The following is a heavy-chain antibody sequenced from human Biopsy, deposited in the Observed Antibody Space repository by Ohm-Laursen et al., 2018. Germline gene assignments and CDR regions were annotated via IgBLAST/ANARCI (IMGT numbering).Heavy chain of an antibody. CDR3: ARGPHSGSHSCFDY. D-gene: IGHD1-26*01. CDR2: IIPMFGTA. Sequence: SVYVSCKVSGGIFINYAISWVRLAPGEGLEWMGGIIPMFGTANYAQMFQGRVTIKADESTSTSYMELSRLTTEDTAIYYCARGPHSGSHSCFDYWGRGTPVTVSS. V-gene: IGHV1-69*13. J-gene: IGHJ4*02. CDR1: GGIFINYA.